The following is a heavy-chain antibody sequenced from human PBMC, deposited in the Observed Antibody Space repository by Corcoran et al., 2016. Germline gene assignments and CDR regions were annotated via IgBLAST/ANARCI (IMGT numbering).Heavy chain of an antibody. Sequence: EVQLVESGGGLVQPGGSLRLSCAASGFTFSSYWMHWVRQPPGKGLVWVSRINGDGSDTRNADSVNGRFTVSRDNAKNTLYLQMNSLRDEDTAVYYCARGDITAMAADYRGQGTLVTVSS. CDR3: ARGDITAMAADY. CDR1: GFTFSSYW. CDR2: INGDGSDT. D-gene: IGHD5-18*01. V-gene: IGHV3-74*01. J-gene: IGHJ4*02.